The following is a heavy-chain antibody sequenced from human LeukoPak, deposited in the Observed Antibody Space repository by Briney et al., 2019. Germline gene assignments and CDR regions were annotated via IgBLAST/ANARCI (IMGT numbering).Heavy chain of an antibody. CDR2: INHSGST. CDR1: GGSISSGGYY. D-gene: IGHD4-17*01. CDR3: ARRNTVNPYWYFDL. V-gene: IGHV4-30-2*01. J-gene: IGHJ2*01. Sequence: SQTLSLTCTVSGGSISSGGYYWSWIRQPPGKGLEWIGEINHSGSTNYNPSLKSRVTISVDTSKNQFSLKLSSVTAADTAVYYCARRNTVNPYWYFDLWGRGTLVTVSS.